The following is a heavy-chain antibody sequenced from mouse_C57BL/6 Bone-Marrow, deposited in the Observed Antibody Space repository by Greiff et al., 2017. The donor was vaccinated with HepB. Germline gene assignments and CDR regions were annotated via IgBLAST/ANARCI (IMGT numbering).Heavy chain of an antibody. V-gene: IGHV7-4*01. CDR3: VKAVTYGSRYTWFAY. CDR2: IRNKANGYKT. J-gene: IGHJ3*01. Sequence: EVQVVDSGGGLVQPGASLRLSCAASGFTFTDYSMSWVRQPPGKAPEWLALIRNKANGYKTEYTASVKGRFTISRDNSQNFLNLQMNTLRAEDSATYYCVKAVTYGSRYTWFAYWGQGTLVTVSA. D-gene: IGHD1-1*01. CDR1: GFTFTDYS.